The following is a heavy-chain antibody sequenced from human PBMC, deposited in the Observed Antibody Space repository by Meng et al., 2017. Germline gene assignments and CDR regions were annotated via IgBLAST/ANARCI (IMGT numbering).Heavy chain of an antibody. CDR3: ARGSYSFDS. CDR2: AYNRSKWYH. V-gene: IGHV6-1*02. J-gene: IGHJ4*02. D-gene: IGHD1-26*01. Sequence: HVQPLPSGPGSVKLSQIPSLCCAISEDSVFSNIAAWNWIRQSPSRVLGLLGSAYNRSKWYHDYAEYVKSRISIDPDTSKNQFSLQLRSVTPEDSAVYYCARGSYSFDSWGQRTLVTVSS. CDR1: EDSVFSNIAA.